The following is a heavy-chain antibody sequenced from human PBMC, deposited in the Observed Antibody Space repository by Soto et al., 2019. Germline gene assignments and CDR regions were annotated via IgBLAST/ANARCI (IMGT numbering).Heavy chain of an antibody. CDR2: ISSSSRTI. J-gene: IGHJ4*02. CDR3: ARGRFVVV. V-gene: IGHV3-48*03. CDR1: GFTFSSFE. Sequence: EVPLVESGGGLVQPGGSLRLSCAASGFTFSSFEMTWVRQAPGKGLECVSYISSSSRTIFYADSVKGRFTICRDNAKNSLYLQMNSLRVEDTAVYYCARGRFVVVWGQGTLVTVSS. D-gene: IGHD2-15*01.